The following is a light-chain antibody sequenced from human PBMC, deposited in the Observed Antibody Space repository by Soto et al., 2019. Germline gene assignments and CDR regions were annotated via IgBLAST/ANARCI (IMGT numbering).Light chain of an antibody. CDR3: SSYAGSNNGV. J-gene: IGLJ2*01. Sequence: QSVLTQPPSASGSPGQSVTISCTGTSSDVGGYNYVSWYQQHPGKAPKLMIYEVSKRPSGVPDRFSGSKSGNTASLTVSGRQAEDEADYYCSSYAGSNNGVFGGGTKVTVL. CDR2: EVS. V-gene: IGLV2-8*01. CDR1: SSDVGGYNY.